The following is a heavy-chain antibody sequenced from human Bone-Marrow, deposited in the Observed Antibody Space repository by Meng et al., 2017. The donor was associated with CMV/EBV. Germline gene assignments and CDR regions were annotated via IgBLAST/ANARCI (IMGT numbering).Heavy chain of an antibody. D-gene: IGHD6-6*01. V-gene: IGHV1-46*01. CDR2: INPSGGST. CDR3: ARTRVEYSSSSSSNYYYYGMDV. CDR1: GYTFTSYY. J-gene: IGHJ6*02. Sequence: ASVKVSCKASGYTFTSYYMHWVRQAPGQGLEWMGIINPSGGSTSYAQKFQGRVTMTRDTSTSTVYMELSSLRSEDTAVYYCARTRVEYSSSSSSNYYYYGMDVWGQGTTVTVSS.